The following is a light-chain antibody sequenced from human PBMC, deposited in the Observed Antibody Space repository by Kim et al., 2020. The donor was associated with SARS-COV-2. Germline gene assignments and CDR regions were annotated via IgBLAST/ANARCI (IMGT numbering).Light chain of an antibody. J-gene: IGKJ4*01. CDR2: GAS. V-gene: IGKV1-39*01. CDR3: QQSYTTPLT. Sequence: ITTYLNWYQHKPGTAPKLLIYGASVLQSGVPSRFGGSGSGTEFTLTIASLQPEDFATYYCQQSYTTPLTFGGGTKLEIK. CDR1: ITTY.